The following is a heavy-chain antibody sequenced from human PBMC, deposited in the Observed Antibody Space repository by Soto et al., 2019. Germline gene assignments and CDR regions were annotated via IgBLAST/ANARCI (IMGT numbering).Heavy chain of an antibody. J-gene: IGHJ3*01. CDR3: ARFRRLQLLYGNDAFDV. V-gene: IGHV3-30*04. Sequence: QVQLVQSGGGLVQPGMSLRLSCVASGFTFSSYAMEWVRQAPGKGLEWVAVVSYDGSNTLYADSVRGRFTISRDTSENTLYLHMDSLRIEDTSMYYCARFRRLQLLYGNDAFDVWGQGTMVTVSS. CDR1: GFTFSSYA. CDR2: VSYDGSNT. D-gene: IGHD1-7*01.